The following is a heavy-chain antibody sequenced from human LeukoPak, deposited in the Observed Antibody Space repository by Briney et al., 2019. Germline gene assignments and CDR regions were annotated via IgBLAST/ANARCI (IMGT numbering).Heavy chain of an antibody. CDR1: GGSISSSSYY. Sequence: SETLSLTCTVSGGSISSSSYYWGWIRPPPGQGLEWIGSIYYSGSTYYNPSLKSRVTISVDTSKNQFSLKLSSVTAADTAVYYCARTPRGYSYGHFDYWGQGTLVTVSS. CDR2: IYYSGST. D-gene: IGHD5-18*01. V-gene: IGHV4-39*01. CDR3: ARTPRGYSYGHFDY. J-gene: IGHJ4*02.